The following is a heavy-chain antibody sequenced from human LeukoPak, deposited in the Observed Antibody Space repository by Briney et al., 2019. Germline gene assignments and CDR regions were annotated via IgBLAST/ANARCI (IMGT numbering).Heavy chain of an antibody. CDR3: AGGGGIVVVNDY. V-gene: IGHV4-4*02. J-gene: IGHJ4*02. D-gene: IGHD2-15*01. CDR2: INHSGST. Sequence: SETLSLTCAVSGGSISSSNWWSWVRQPPGKGLEWIGEINHSGSTNYNPSLKSRVTISVDTSKNQFSLKLSSVTAADTAVYYCAGGGGIVVVNDYWGQGTLVTVSS. CDR1: GGSISSSNW.